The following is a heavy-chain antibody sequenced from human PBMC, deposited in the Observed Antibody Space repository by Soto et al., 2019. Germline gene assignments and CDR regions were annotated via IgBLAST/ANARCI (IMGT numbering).Heavy chain of an antibody. CDR3: AKYRQFDFWSGPPHYAMDV. CDR2: ISTYNGGT. J-gene: IGHJ6*02. V-gene: IGHV1-18*01. D-gene: IGHD3-3*01. CDR1: GYTFTSHG. Sequence: ASVKVSCKTSGYTFTSHGISWVRQAPGHGLEWLGWISTYNGGTNYAQKVQGRVTMTTDTSTDTAYMELRSLRSDDTAVYYCAKYRQFDFWSGPPHYAMDVWGQGTTVTVSS.